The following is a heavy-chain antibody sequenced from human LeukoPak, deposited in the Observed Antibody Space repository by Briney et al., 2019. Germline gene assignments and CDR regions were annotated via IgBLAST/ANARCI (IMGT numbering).Heavy chain of an antibody. D-gene: IGHD4-11*01. CDR1: GFSFSDYG. CDR3: AKDGAYINYQYYFDS. V-gene: IGHV3-30*18. CDR2: ISFDGSNK. J-gene: IGHJ4*02. Sequence: GGSLRLSCAAPGFSFSDYGIHWVRQAPGKGLEWVAVISFDGSNKYYADSVKGRFTISRDNSKTTLSLQMNSLRVEDTAVYYCAKDGAYINYQYYFDSWGRGTLVTVSS.